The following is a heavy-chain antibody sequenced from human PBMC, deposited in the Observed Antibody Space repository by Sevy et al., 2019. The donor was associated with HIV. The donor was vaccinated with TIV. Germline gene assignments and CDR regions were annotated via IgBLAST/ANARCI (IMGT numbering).Heavy chain of an antibody. J-gene: IGHJ6*02. D-gene: IGHD3-3*01. CDR2: MNPESGKT. Sequence: ASVKVSCKASGYIFTNYEINWVRQATGQGLEGLGRMNPESGKTDYAQKVQGRVTMTRNTSISTDYMELSNLRSEDTDVSFCASGPYDSHAEYYYYFGMDVWGQGTPVTVSS. CDR3: ASGPYDSHAEYYYYFGMDV. CDR1: GYIFTNYE. V-gene: IGHV1-8*01.